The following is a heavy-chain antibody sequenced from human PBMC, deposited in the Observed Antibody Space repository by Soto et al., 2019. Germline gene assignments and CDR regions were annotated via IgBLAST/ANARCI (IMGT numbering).Heavy chain of an antibody. J-gene: IGHJ5*02. Sequence: QVQVQESGPGLVKPSDTLSLTCTVSGGSVSNRSYFWGWIRQPPGKGLEWIGTIYYNGSTYYNPSLKSRVTLSVDTSKNQFSLKLTSVSASDTAVYYCARQRVVPATPTNWFDPWAQGTLVTVSS. V-gene: IGHV4-39*01. CDR2: IYYNGST. CDR1: GGSVSNRSYF. D-gene: IGHD2-15*01. CDR3: ARQRVVPATPTNWFDP.